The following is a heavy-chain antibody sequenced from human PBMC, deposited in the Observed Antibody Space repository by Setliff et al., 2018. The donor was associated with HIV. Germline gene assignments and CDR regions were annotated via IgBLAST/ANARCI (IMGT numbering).Heavy chain of an antibody. CDR3: ARLGRPYSGQGWFDP. J-gene: IGHJ5*02. CDR1: GDSIFASTYY. Sequence: SETLSLTCSVSGDSIFASTYYWGWIRQPPGKRLEWIGSIYYSGNTYYNPSLKSRVTISVDTSKNQFFLNLSSVTATDSAVYYCARLGRPYSGQGWFDPWGQETLVTVSS. D-gene: IGHD5-12*01. CDR2: IYYSGNT. V-gene: IGHV4-39*01.